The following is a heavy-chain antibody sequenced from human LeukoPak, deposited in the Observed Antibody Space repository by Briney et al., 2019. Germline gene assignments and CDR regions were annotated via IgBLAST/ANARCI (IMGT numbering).Heavy chain of an antibody. CDR3: ARDQGYHYGSGSYLNY. Sequence: GGSLRLSCAASGFIFNSYAMNWVRQAPGKGLEWVAVISYDGSSKYQADSVKGRFTISRDNSKNTLFLQMNSLRAEDTAVYYCARDQGYHYGSGSYLNYWGQGTLVTVSS. CDR2: ISYDGSSK. J-gene: IGHJ4*02. V-gene: IGHV3-30-3*01. CDR1: GFIFNSYA. D-gene: IGHD3-10*01.